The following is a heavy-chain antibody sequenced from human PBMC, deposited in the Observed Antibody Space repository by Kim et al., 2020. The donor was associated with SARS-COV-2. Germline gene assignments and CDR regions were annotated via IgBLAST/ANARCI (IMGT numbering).Heavy chain of an antibody. CDR2: INHSGNT. CDR3: CRGSPGIVEGPAAPLWGY. D-gene: IGHD2-2*01. V-gene: IGHV4-34*01. J-gene: IGHJ2*01. CDR1: GGSFSTYY. Sequence: SETLSLTCAVYGGSFSTYYWSWIRQPPGKGLEWIGQINHSGNTNYNPSLKTRVTISISTSKKQFSLKLRSVTAADTAVFYFCRGSPGIVEGPAAPLWGY.